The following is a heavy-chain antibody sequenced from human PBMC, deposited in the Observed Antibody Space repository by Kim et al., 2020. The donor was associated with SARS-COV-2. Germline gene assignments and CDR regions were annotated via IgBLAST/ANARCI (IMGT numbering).Heavy chain of an antibody. CDR2: INNDGSDT. J-gene: IGHJ4*02. V-gene: IGHV3-74*01. CDR1: GFTFSSFV. Sequence: GGSLRLSCAASGFTFSSFVMHLVRQAPGQGLVWVSRINNDGSDTKYADSVRGRFTISRDNAKNTLYLQLTTLRAEDTAVYYCARDGVLHLDSGGQGTLVTVSS. D-gene: IGHD2-8*01. CDR3: ARDGVLHLDS.